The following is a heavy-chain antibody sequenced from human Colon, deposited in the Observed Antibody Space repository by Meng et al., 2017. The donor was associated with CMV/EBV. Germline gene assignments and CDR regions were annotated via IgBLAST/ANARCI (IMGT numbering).Heavy chain of an antibody. V-gene: IGHV5-51*01. Sequence: KVSCKVSGYSFTTYWIGWVRQMPGKGLEWMGVIYPGDSDTRYSPSFQGQVTISADQSISTAYLQWSSLEASDTAIYYCAREARSSGWPSLDYWGQGTLVTVSS. J-gene: IGHJ4*02. CDR1: GYSFTTYW. CDR3: AREARSSGWPSLDY. D-gene: IGHD6-19*01. CDR2: IYPGDSDT.